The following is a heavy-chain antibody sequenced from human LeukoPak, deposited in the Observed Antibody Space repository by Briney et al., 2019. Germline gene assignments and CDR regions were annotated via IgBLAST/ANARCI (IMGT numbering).Heavy chain of an antibody. CDR1: GFTFSSYE. J-gene: IGHJ5*02. CDR2: ISSSGSTI. V-gene: IGHV3-48*03. D-gene: IGHD3-9*01. CDR3: ARDALQLTGNYVTRWWFDP. Sequence: GGSLRLSCAASGFTFSSYEMNWVRQAPGKGLEWVSYISSSGSTIYYADSVKGRFTISRDNAKNSLYLQMNSLRAEDTAFYYCARDALQLTGNYVTRWWFDPWGQGTLVTVSS.